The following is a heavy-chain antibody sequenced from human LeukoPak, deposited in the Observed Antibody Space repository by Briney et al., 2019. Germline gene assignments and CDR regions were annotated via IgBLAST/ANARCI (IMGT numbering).Heavy chain of an antibody. V-gene: IGHV3-9*01. D-gene: IGHD3-9*01. CDR3: ATGLRYFDWADF. CDR2: ISWNTFTV. J-gene: IGHJ4*02. CDR1: GFTLDDYF. Sequence: GGSLRLSCAASGFTLDDYFMHWLRQAPGRGLEWVATISWNTFTVPYADSVKGRFTISRDNAKNSLYLQMNSLRTEDTALYYCATGLRYFDWADFWGQGTLVTVSS.